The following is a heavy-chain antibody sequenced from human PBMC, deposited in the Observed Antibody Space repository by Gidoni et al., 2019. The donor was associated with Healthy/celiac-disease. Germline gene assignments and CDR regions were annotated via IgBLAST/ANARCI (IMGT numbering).Heavy chain of an antibody. J-gene: IGHJ4*02. CDR2: IYYSGST. Sequence: QLQLQESGPGLVKPSETLSLTCTVSGGSISSSSYYWVWIRQPPGKGLEWIGSIYYSGSTYYNPSLKSRVTISVDTSKNQFSLKLSSVTAADTAVYYCARSVFPQYCSSTSCYALFDYWGQGTLVTVSS. V-gene: IGHV4-39*01. CDR3: ARSVFPQYCSSTSCYALFDY. D-gene: IGHD2-2*01. CDR1: GGSISSSSYY.